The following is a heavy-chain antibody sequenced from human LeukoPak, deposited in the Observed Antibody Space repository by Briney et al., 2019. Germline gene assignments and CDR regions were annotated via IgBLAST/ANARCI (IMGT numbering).Heavy chain of an antibody. CDR3: ASERVADRPVRMFDY. J-gene: IGHJ4*02. Sequence: SVKVSCKASGGTFSSYAISWVRQARGQGLEWMGRIIPIFGTANYAQKFQGRVTITTDESTSTAYMELSSLRSEDTAVYYCASERVADRPVRMFDYWGQGTLVTVSS. D-gene: IGHD6-6*01. CDR2: IIPIFGTA. V-gene: IGHV1-69*05. CDR1: GGTFSSYA.